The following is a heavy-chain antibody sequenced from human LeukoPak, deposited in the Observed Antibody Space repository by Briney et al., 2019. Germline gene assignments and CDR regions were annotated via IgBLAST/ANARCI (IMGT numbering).Heavy chain of an antibody. D-gene: IGHD3-10*01. CDR2: LSSSTTYT. V-gene: IGHV3-11*05. CDR1: GFTFSDYY. CDR3: ARASFSRSYLAPLDY. Sequence: GGSLRLSCAASGFTFSDYYMSWIRLAPGKGLEWVSYLSSSTTYTNYADSVRGRFTISRGNAKNSLYLQMNSLRAEDTAVYYCARASFSRSYLAPLDYWGQGTLVTVSS. J-gene: IGHJ4*02.